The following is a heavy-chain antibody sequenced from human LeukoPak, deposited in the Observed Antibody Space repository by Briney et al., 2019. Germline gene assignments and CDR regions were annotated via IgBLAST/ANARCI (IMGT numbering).Heavy chain of an antibody. J-gene: IGHJ3*02. CDR2: ISSSSSTI. CDR3: ARDYYDSNNAFDI. V-gene: IGHV3-48*01. CDR1: GFTFSSYS. Sequence: GGSLRLSCAASGFTFSSYSMNWVRQAPGKGLEWVSYISSSSSTIYCADSVKGRFTISRHNSKNTLYLQMNSLRAEGTAVYYCARDYYDSNNAFDIWGQGTMVTVSS. D-gene: IGHD3-22*01.